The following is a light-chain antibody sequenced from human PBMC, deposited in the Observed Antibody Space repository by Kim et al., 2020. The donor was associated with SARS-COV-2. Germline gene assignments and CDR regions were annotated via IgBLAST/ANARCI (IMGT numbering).Light chain of an antibody. V-gene: IGLV1-40*01. CDR2: GST. CDR3: QSYDNSLSGYV. J-gene: IGLJ1*01. Sequence: VTISCTGRSSNIGAGYDVHWYQQFPGTAPKLLIYGSTSRPSGVPDRFSGSKSGTSASLAITGLQAEDEADYFCQSYDNSLSGYVFATGTKVTVL. CDR1: SSNIGAGYD.